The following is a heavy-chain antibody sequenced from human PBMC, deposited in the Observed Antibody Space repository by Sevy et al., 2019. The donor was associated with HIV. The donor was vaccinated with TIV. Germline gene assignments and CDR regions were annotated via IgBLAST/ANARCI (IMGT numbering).Heavy chain of an antibody. CDR1: GGSFSGYY. Sequence: SEILSLTCAVYGGSFSGYYWSWIRQPPGKGLEWIGEINHSGSTNYNPSLKSRVTISVDTSKNQFSLKLSSVTAADTAVYYCARGGLGIAAAGTWFSEYFQHWGQGTLVTVSS. V-gene: IGHV4-34*01. J-gene: IGHJ1*01. CDR3: ARGGLGIAAAGTWFSEYFQH. CDR2: INHSGST. D-gene: IGHD6-13*01.